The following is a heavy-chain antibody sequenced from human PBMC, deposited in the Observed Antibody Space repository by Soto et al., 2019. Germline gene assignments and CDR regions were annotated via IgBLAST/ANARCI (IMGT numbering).Heavy chain of an antibody. CDR3: ARDDVDGMSGMDV. J-gene: IGHJ6*02. CDR1: GFTFSSYG. V-gene: IGHV3-33*01. Sequence: GGSLRLSCAASGFTFSSYGMHWVRQAPGKGLEWVAVIWYDGSNKYYADSVKGRFTISRDNSKNTLYLQMNSLRAEDTAVYYCARDDVDGMSGMDVWGQGTTVTVSS. D-gene: IGHD1-26*01. CDR2: IWYDGSNK.